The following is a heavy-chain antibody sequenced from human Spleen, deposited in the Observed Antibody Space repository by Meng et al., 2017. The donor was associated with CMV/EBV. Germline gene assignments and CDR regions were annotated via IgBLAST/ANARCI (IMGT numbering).Heavy chain of an antibody. CDR2: IYYSGII. V-gene: IGHV4-59*01. Sequence: SETLSLTCSVSGESMRSFYWSWIRQPPGKGLEWIGYIYYSGIIYYNPSLESRVTISVDPSKSHFSLNLNSVTAADTAVYYCARYYYGSGSSSYFDYWGQGTLVTVSS. CDR1: GESMRSFY. CDR3: ARYYYGSGSSSYFDY. D-gene: IGHD3-10*01. J-gene: IGHJ4*02.